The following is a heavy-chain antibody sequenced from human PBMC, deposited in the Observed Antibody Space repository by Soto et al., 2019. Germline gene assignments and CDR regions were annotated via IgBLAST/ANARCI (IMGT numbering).Heavy chain of an antibody. V-gene: IGHV3-21*01. CDR3: ARDLYANWNYPLPSFDY. CDR1: GFTFSSYS. J-gene: IGHJ4*02. CDR2: ISSSSSYI. Sequence: PGGSLRLSCAASGFTFSSYSMNWVRQAPGKGLGWVSSISSSSSYIYYADSVKGRFTISRDNAKNSLYLQMNSLRAEDTAVYYCARDLYANWNYPLPSFDYWGQGTLVTVAS. D-gene: IGHD1-7*01.